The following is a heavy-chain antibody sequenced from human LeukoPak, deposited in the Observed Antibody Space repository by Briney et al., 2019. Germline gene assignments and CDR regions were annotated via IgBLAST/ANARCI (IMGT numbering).Heavy chain of an antibody. CDR2: ISSTGGST. J-gene: IGHJ3*02. CDR3: AREAYYYDSSGYYLGALDI. CDR1: GFTFSNSA. Sequence: PGGSLRLSCSASGFTFSNSAMHWVRQAPGKGLQYVSAISSTGGSTYYADSVKGRFTISRDNSKNTLYLQMNSLRAEDTAVYYCAREAYYYDSSGYYLGALDIWGQGTMVTVSS. D-gene: IGHD3-22*01. V-gene: IGHV3-64*04.